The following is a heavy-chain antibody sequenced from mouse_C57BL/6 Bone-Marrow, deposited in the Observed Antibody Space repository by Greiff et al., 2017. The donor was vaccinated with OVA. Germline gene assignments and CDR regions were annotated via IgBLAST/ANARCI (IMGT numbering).Heavy chain of an antibody. Sequence: QVHVKQSGAELVRPGTSVKMSCKASGYTFTNYWIGWAKQRPGHGLEWIGDIYPGGGYTNYNEKFKGKATLTADKSSSTAYMQFSSLTSEDSAIYYCARLTTVVPYAMDYWGQGTSVTVSS. J-gene: IGHJ4*01. V-gene: IGHV1-63*01. CDR2: IYPGGGYT. CDR1: GYTFTNYW. D-gene: IGHD1-1*01. CDR3: ARLTTVVPYAMDY.